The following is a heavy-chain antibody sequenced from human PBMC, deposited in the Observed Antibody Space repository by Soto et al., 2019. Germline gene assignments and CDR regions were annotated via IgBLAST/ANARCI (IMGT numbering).Heavy chain of an antibody. J-gene: IGHJ4*02. CDR3: TSNAAAKVGTLSY. Sequence: EVQLVESGGALVEPGGSLRLSCAASGFIFNTARVSWFRQAPGKGLDWVGRIDGGKTDFAAPVEGRFTFSRDDSRNTLFLQMNSLKTEDTGVYYCTSNAAAKVGTLSYWGQGTLVTVSS. CDR2: IDGGKT. D-gene: IGHD1-26*01. CDR1: GFIFNTAR. V-gene: IGHV3-15*02.